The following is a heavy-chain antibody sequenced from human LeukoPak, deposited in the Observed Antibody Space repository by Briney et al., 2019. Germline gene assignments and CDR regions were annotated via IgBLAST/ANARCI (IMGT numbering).Heavy chain of an antibody. D-gene: IGHD4-23*01. CDR2: INHSGST. CDR3: ARGIYGGNSHYYYYFYMDV. CDR1: GGSFSGYY. Sequence: SETLSLTCAVYGGSFSGYYWSWIRQPPGKGLEWIGEINHSGSTNYNPSLKSRVTISVDTSKNQFSLKLSSVTAADTAVYYCARGIYGGNSHYYYYFYMDVWGKGTTVTVSS. V-gene: IGHV4-34*01. J-gene: IGHJ6*03.